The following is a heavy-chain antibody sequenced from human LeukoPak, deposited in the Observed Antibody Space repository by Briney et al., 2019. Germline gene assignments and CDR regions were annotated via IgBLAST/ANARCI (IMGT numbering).Heavy chain of an antibody. D-gene: IGHD3-10*01. CDR3: AKTGSMVQGIITD. J-gene: IGHJ4*02. Sequence: GGSLRLSCAASGFTFSSYAMSWVRQAPGKGLEWVSAISASGGTTYYADSVKGRITISRDNSKNTLYLQMNSLRAEDTAVYYCAKTGSMVQGIITDWGQGTLVTVSS. V-gene: IGHV3-23*01. CDR2: ISASGGTT. CDR1: GFTFSSYA.